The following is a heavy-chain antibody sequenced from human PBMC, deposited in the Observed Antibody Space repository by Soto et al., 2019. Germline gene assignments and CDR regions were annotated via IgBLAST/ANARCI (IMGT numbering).Heavy chain of an antibody. CDR1: GFSSPSY. CDR2: INHSGST. J-gene: IGHJ5*02. CDR3: ARGGRLAASGTLRYNWFDP. Sequence: GFSSPSYRRACRQLPVKGLEWIGEINHSGSTNYNPYLKSRVTISVDTSKNQFSLKLSSVTAADTAVYYCARGGRLAASGTLRYNWFDPWG. D-gene: IGHD6-6*01. V-gene: IGHV4-34*13.